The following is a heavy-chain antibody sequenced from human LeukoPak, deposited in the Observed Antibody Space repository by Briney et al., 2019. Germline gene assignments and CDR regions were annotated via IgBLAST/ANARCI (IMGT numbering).Heavy chain of an antibody. CDR3: ARDAREGYDVWYDYYMDV. V-gene: IGHV4-59*01. CDR2: IYYSGST. Sequence: SETLSLTCTVSGGSISSYYWSWIRQPPGKGLEWIGYIYYSGSTNYNPSLKSRVTISVDTSKNQFSLKLSSVTAADTAVYYCARDAREGYDVWYDYYMDVWGKGTTVTVSS. J-gene: IGHJ6*03. D-gene: IGHD2-2*01. CDR1: GGSISSYY.